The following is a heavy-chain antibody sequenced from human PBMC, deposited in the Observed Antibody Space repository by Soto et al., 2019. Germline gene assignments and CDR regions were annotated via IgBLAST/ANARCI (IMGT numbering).Heavy chain of an antibody. CDR1: GFTFDDYG. V-gene: IGHV3-20*04. CDR2: VNWNGGST. D-gene: IGHD3-16*01. Sequence: GGSLRLSCAASGFTFDDYGMSWARQAPGKGLEWVSGVNWNGGSTGYADSVKGRFTISRDNSKNTLYLQMNSLRAEDTALYYCAKDIRDYDYVWGGEGMDVWGQGTTVTVSS. CDR3: AKDIRDYDYVWGGEGMDV. J-gene: IGHJ6*02.